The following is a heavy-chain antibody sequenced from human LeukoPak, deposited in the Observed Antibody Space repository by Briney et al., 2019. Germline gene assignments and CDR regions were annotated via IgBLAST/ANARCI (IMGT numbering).Heavy chain of an antibody. J-gene: IGHJ4*02. D-gene: IGHD6-19*01. CDR2: ISSSGSTI. Sequence: GGSLRLSCAASGFTFSSYEMNWVRQAPGKGLEWVSYISSSGSTIYYADSVKGRFTISRDNAKNSLYLQMNSLGAEDTAVYYCARVYSSGWSRDFDYWGQGTLVTVSS. CDR1: GFTFSSYE. V-gene: IGHV3-48*03. CDR3: ARVYSSGWSRDFDY.